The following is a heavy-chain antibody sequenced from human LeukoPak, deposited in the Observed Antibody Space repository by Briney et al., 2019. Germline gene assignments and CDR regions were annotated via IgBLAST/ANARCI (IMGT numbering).Heavy chain of an antibody. Sequence: SETLSLTCTVSGGSISSYYWSWIRQPPGKGLEWIGYIYYSGSTNYNPSLKSRVTISVDTSKNQFSLKLSSVTAADTAVYYCARDHPYCSSTSCHNCYYYYMDVWGKGTTVTVSS. CDR3: ARDHPYCSSTSCHNCYYYYMDV. CDR2: IYYSGST. J-gene: IGHJ6*03. D-gene: IGHD2-2*02. V-gene: IGHV4-59*01. CDR1: GGSISSYY.